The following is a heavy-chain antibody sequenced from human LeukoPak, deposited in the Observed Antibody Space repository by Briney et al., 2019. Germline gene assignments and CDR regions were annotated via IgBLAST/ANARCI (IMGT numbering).Heavy chain of an antibody. CDR2: ITNDGSST. J-gene: IGHJ4*02. CDR3: ATQQGGNPVY. CDR1: GLTFSSHW. Sequence: GGSLRLSCAASGLTFSSHWMHWVRQAPGKGLVWVSRITNDGSSTTYADSVKGRFTISRDNAKNMLYLQVNGLRAEDTAVYYCATQQGGNPVYWGQGTLVTVSS. D-gene: IGHD1-14*01. V-gene: IGHV3-74*01.